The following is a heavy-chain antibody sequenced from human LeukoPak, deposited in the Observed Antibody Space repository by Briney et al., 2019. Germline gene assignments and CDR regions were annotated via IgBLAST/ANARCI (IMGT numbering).Heavy chain of an antibody. D-gene: IGHD2-2*01. J-gene: IGHJ3*02. CDR3: ARVVGIVVVPAAMPGAFDI. Sequence: KPSETLSLTCTVSGGSISSSSYYWSWIRQPPGKGLEWIGYIYYSGSTNYNPSLKSRVTISVDTSKNQFSLKLSSVTAADTAVYYCARVVGIVVVPAAMPGAFDIWGQGTMVTVSS. CDR1: GGSISSSSYY. CDR2: IYYSGST. V-gene: IGHV4-61*01.